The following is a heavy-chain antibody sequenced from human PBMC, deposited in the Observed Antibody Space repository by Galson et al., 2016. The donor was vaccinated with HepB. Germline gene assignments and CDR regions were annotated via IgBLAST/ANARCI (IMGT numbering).Heavy chain of an antibody. J-gene: IGHJ4*02. CDR3: ATYNVSLGDYNAFDF. CDR2: ISTYNRNT. Sequence: SVKVSCKASGYHFLNYGISWVRQAPGQGLEWMGWISTYNRNTKSAQKVQDRVTMTTDTSTGTGYLELRSLTSEDTAVYYCATYNVSLGDYNAFDFWGQGTLGTGS. CDR1: GYHFLNYG. D-gene: IGHD3-10*01. V-gene: IGHV1-18*01.